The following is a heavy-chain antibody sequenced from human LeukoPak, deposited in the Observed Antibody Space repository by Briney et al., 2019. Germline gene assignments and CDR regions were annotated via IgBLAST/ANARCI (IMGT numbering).Heavy chain of an antibody. V-gene: IGHV4-39*07. Sequence: NPSETLSLTCTVSGGSISSSSYYWGWIRQPPGKGLEWIGEINHSGSTNYNPSLKSRVTISVDTSKNQFSLKLSSVTAADTAVYYCARSGRRGKLSYFDYWGQGTLVTVSS. D-gene: IGHD5-18*01. CDR2: INHSGST. CDR1: GGSISSSSYY. CDR3: ARSGRRGKLSYFDY. J-gene: IGHJ4*02.